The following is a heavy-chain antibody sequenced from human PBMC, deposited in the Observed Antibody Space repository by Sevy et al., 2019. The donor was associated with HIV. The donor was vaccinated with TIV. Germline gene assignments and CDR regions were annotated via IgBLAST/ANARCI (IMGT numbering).Heavy chain of an antibody. Sequence: GGSLRLSCAASGFTFSSYWMHWVRQAPGKGLVWVARIKSDGSTTTYADSVKGRFTISRDNAKNTLYLQMNSLRAEDTAVYFCARGDYYDSSVYWGQGTLVTVSS. CDR3: ARGDYYDSSVY. V-gene: IGHV3-74*01. D-gene: IGHD3-22*01. CDR1: GFTFSSYW. J-gene: IGHJ4*02. CDR2: IKSDGSTT.